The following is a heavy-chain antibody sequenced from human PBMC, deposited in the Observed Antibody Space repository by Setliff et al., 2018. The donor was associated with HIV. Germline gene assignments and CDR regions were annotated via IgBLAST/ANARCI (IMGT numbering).Heavy chain of an antibody. CDR3: ARVGKDSSGYYTSLDYYYYYMDV. J-gene: IGHJ6*03. CDR2: INPAGNPT. D-gene: IGHD3-22*01. V-gene: IGHV1-46*01. CDR1: GYTFTSDY. Sequence: ASVKVSCKASGYTFTSDYIHWVRQAPGQGLEWMGIINPAGNPTSYAQKFQGRVTITRDTSASTAYMELSSLRSEDTAVYYCARVGKDSSGYYTSLDYYYYYMDVWGKGTTVTVSS.